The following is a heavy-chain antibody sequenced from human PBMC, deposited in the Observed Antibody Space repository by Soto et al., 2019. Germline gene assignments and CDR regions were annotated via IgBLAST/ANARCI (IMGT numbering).Heavy chain of an antibody. V-gene: IGHV1-8*01. J-gene: IGHJ4*02. D-gene: IGHD3-3*01. Sequence: ASVKVSCKXSGYTFTSYDINWVRQATGQGLEWMGWMNPNSGNTGYAQKFQGRVTMTRNTSISTAYMELSSLRSEDTAVYYCARAEQMEWLLEIDYWGQGTLVTVSS. CDR2: MNPNSGNT. CDR3: ARAEQMEWLLEIDY. CDR1: GYTFTSYD.